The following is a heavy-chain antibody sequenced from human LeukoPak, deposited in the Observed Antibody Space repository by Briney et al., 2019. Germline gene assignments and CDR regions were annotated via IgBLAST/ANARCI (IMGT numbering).Heavy chain of an antibody. CDR1: GFTFSRYW. V-gene: IGHV3-7*03. CDR2: IKQDGSEQ. CDR3: ARALLSYGLSYYFDF. D-gene: IGHD3-16*01. J-gene: IGHJ4*01. Sequence: GGSLRLSCAASGFTFSRYWMNWVRQAPGQGLEWVAHIKQDGSEQYYVDSVKGRFTISRDRSKNTLYLQMKSLRAEDTAVYYCARALLSYGLSYYFDFWGQGTLLTVSS.